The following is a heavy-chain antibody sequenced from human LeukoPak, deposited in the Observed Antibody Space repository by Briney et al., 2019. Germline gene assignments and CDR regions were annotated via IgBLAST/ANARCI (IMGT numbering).Heavy chain of an antibody. CDR2: IKQDGSEK. Sequence: PGGSLRLSCAASRFTFSTYWMSWVRQAPGKGLEWVANIKQDGSEKYYVNSVKGRFTISRDNAKNTLYLQMNSLRAEDTAVYYCARDYDSSGYYESDAFDIWGQGTMVTVSS. J-gene: IGHJ3*02. D-gene: IGHD3-22*01. CDR3: ARDYDSSGYYESDAFDI. CDR1: RFTFSTYW. V-gene: IGHV3-7*01.